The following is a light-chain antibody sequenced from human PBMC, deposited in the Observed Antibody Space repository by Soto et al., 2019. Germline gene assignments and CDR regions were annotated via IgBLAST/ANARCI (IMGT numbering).Light chain of an antibody. J-gene: IGLJ1*01. V-gene: IGLV2-14*01. Sequence: QSALTQPASVSGSPGQLITISCTGTSSDVGGYDYVSWYQQLPGKAPKLLIYDVNNRPPGVSHRFSGSKSGNTASLTISGVQAEDEADYYCSSYTGSSTFVFGTGTKVTVL. CDR1: SSDVGGYDY. CDR2: DVN. CDR3: SSYTGSSTFV.